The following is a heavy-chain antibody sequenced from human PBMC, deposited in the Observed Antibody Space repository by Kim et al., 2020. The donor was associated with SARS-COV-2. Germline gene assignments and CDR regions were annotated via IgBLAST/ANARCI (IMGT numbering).Heavy chain of an antibody. CDR3: ARDYRMDV. V-gene: IGHV1-18*01. Sequence: NGNTNYAQKLPGRVTMTTDTSTSTAYMELRSLRSDDTAVYYCARDYRMDVWGQGTTVTVSS. J-gene: IGHJ6*02. CDR2: NGNT.